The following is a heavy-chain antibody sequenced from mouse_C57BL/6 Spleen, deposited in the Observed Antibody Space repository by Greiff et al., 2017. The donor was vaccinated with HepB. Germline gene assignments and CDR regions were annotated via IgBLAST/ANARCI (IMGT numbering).Heavy chain of an antibody. CDR2: IDPSDSYT. J-gene: IGHJ1*03. CDR3: ARYGNGNLSYWYFGV. CDR1: GYTFTSYW. Sequence: QVQLQQPGAELVKPGASVKLSCKASGYTFTSYWMQWVKQRPGQGLEWIGEIDPSDSYTNYNQKFKGKATLTVDTSSSTAYMQLSSLTSEDSAVYYCARYGNGNLSYWYFGVWGTGTTVTVSS. V-gene: IGHV1-50*01. D-gene: IGHD2-1*01.